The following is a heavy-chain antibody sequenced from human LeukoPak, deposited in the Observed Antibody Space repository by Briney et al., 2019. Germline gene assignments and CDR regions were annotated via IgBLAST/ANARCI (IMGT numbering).Heavy chain of an antibody. CDR2: ISWNSGSI. J-gene: IGHJ4*02. Sequence: PGRSLRLSCAASGFTFDDYAMHWVRQAPEKGLEWGSGISWNSGSIGYADSVKGRFTISRDNAKNSLYLQMNSLRAEDTALYYCAKDAGLRFENFDYWGQGTLVTVSS. CDR1: GFTFDDYA. CDR3: AKDAGLRFENFDY. V-gene: IGHV3-9*01. D-gene: IGHD5-12*01.